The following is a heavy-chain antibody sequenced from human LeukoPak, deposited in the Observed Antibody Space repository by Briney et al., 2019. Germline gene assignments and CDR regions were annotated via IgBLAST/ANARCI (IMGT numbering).Heavy chain of an antibody. Sequence: PGGSLRLSCAASGFTFSSYAMSWVRQAPGKGLEWVSYISSSGSTIYYADSVKGRFTISRDNAKNSLYLQMNSLRAEDTAVYYCARATMVRGPYYYYYGMDVWGQGTTVTVSS. V-gene: IGHV3-48*03. CDR3: ARATMVRGPYYYYYGMDV. D-gene: IGHD3-10*01. J-gene: IGHJ6*02. CDR2: ISSSGSTI. CDR1: GFTFSSYA.